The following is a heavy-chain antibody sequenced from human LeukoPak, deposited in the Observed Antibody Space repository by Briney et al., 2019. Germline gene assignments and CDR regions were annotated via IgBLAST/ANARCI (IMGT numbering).Heavy chain of an antibody. CDR3: ARHLSPYYYDSSGWYYFDY. V-gene: IGHV4-34*01. J-gene: IGHJ4*02. CDR1: GGSFSGYY. CDR2: INHSGST. Sequence: PSETLSLTCAVYGGSFSGYYWSWIRQPPGKGLEWIGEINHSGSTNYNPSLKSRVTISVDTSKNQFSLKLSSVTAADTAVYYCARHLSPYYYDSSGWYYFDYWGQGTLVTVS. D-gene: IGHD3-22*01.